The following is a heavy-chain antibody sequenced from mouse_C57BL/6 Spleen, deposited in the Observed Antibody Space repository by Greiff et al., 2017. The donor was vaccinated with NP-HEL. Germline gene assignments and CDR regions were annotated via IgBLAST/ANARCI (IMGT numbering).Heavy chain of an antibody. CDR1: GFTFSSYA. Sequence: EVKLVESGEGLVKPGGSLKLSCAASGFTFSSYAMSWVRQTPEKRLEWVAYISSGGDYIYYADTVKGRFTISRDNARNTLYLQMSSLKSEDTAMYYCTRAPPLLLGFAYWGQGTLVTVSA. CDR3: TRAPPLLLGFAY. CDR2: ISSGGDYI. V-gene: IGHV5-9-1*02. D-gene: IGHD1-1*01. J-gene: IGHJ3*01.